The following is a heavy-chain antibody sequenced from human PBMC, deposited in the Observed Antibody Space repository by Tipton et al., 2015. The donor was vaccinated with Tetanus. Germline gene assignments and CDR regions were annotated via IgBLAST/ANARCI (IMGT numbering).Heavy chain of an antibody. CDR2: ISAYNGNT. V-gene: IGHV1-18*01. CDR3: ARDSTNYGAYEVLGY. D-gene: IGHD4-17*01. CDR1: GYTFTSYG. J-gene: IGHJ4*02. Sequence: QSGAEVKKPGASVKVSCKASGYTFTSYGISWVRQAPGQGLEWMGWISAYNGNTNYAQELQGRVTMTTDTSTSTAYMELRSLRSDDTAVYYCARDSTNYGAYEVLGYWGQGTLVTVSS.